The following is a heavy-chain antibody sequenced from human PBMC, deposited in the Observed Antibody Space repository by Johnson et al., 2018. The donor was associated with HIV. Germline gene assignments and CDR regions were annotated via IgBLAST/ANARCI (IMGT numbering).Heavy chain of an antibody. CDR1: GFTFSSYA. CDR2: IKSKTDGGTT. Sequence: VQLVESGGGLVQPGGSLRLSCAASGFTFSSYAMSWVRQAPGKGLEWVGRIKSKTDGGTTDYAAPVKGRFTISRDDSKNTLYLQMNSLKTEDTAVYYCTRVSLPPSYAFDFWGQGTMVTVSS. V-gene: IGHV3-15*01. J-gene: IGHJ3*01. CDR3: TRVSLPPSYAFDF.